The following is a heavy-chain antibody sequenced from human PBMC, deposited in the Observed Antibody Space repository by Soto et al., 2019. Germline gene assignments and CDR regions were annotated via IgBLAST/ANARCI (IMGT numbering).Heavy chain of an antibody. CDR1: GGSFSGYY. CDR2: INHSGST. CDR3: ARVYGDYVRRGNCWFDP. V-gene: IGHV4-34*01. Sequence: QVQLQQWGAGLLKPSETLSLTCAVYGGSFSGYYWSWIRQPPGKGLEWIGEINHSGSTNYNPSLKRRVTISVDTSKYQFSLKLSAVTAADTAVYYCARVYGDYVRRGNCWFDPWGQGTLVTVSS. D-gene: IGHD4-17*01. J-gene: IGHJ5*02.